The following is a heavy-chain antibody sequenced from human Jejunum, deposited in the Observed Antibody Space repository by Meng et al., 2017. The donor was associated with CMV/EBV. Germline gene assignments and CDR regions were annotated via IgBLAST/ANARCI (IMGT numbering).Heavy chain of an antibody. V-gene: IGHV3-74*01. J-gene: IGHJ2*01. CDR2: INDDGSGT. CDR1: GFTFSSYW. Sequence: EVQLVESGGGLVQPGGSLRSSCAASGFTFSSYWMHWVRQAPGKGLVWVSRINDDGSGTTYADSVTGRFTISRDNAKNTLFLQMNSLRAEDTAVYYCARESPATGDWYFDLWGRGTLVTVAS. D-gene: IGHD7-27*01. CDR3: ARESPATGDWYFDL.